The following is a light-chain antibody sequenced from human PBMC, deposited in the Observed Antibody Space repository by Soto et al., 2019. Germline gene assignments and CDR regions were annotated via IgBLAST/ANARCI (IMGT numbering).Light chain of an antibody. J-gene: IGKJ1*01. CDR1: QSVNSNY. CDR2: AAS. CDR3: QQYGGSPWT. Sequence: EIALTQSPGTLSLSPGERATLSCRSSQSVNSNYLAWYQQKPGQAPRLLIYAASSRAAGFPDRFSGSGSETDFTLTISRLEPEDFAVYYCQQYGGSPWTFGQGTKVEIK. V-gene: IGKV3-20*01.